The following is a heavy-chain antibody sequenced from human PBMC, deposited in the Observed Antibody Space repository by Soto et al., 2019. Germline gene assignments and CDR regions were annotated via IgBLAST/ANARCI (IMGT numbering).Heavy chain of an antibody. CDR1: GFTFSSYG. V-gene: IGHV3-33*01. Sequence: GGSLRLSCAASGFTFSSYGMHWVRQAPGKGLEWVAVIWYDGSNKYYADSVKGRFTISRDNSKNTLYLQMNSLRAEDTAVYYCASGGGITMVRGVNYMDVWGKGTTVTVSS. CDR2: IWYDGSNK. CDR3: ASGGGITMVRGVNYMDV. J-gene: IGHJ6*03. D-gene: IGHD3-10*01.